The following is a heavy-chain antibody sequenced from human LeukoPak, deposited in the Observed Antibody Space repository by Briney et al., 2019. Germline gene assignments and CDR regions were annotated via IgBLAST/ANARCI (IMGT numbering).Heavy chain of an antibody. CDR1: GGTFISYG. V-gene: IGHV1-69*04. Sequence: SVKVSCKASGGTFISYGFSWVRQAPGQGLEWMGRIVPIVGIARYTQKFQGRVTISADKSTSTAYMELNSLRSEDTVVYYCASGLGFCSGSDCSNLEKDYYYGMNVWGQGTTVTVSS. D-gene: IGHD2-15*01. CDR2: IVPIVGIA. J-gene: IGHJ6*02. CDR3: ASGLGFCSGSDCSNLEKDYYYGMNV.